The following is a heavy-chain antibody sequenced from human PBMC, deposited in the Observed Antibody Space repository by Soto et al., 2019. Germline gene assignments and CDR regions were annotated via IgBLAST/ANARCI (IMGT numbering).Heavy chain of an antibody. Sequence: GGSLRLSCAASGFTFDDYAMHWVRQAPGKGLEWVSGISWNSGSIGYADSVKGRFTISRDNAKNSLYLKMSSLRAEDTVLYYCAKGRGYSSGWFYYYYYYMDVWGQGTTVTVSS. V-gene: IGHV3-9*01. CDR1: GFTFDDYA. CDR2: ISWNSGSI. D-gene: IGHD6-19*01. CDR3: AKGRGYSSGWFYYYYYYMDV. J-gene: IGHJ6*02.